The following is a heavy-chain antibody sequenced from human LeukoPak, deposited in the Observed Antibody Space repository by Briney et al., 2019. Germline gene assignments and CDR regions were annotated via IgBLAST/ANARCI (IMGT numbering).Heavy chain of an antibody. J-gene: IGHJ4*02. CDR2: INPNSGAT. CDR3: AFHNVAGGY. CDR1: GYTFTGYY. Sequence: ASVKVSCKASGYTFTGYYMHWVRQAPGQGLEWMGWINPNSGATKYAQNFQGWVTMTRDTSNSTAYMELSRLRSDDTAVYYCAFHNVAGGYWGQGTLVTVSS. V-gene: IGHV1-2*04. D-gene: IGHD2-8*02.